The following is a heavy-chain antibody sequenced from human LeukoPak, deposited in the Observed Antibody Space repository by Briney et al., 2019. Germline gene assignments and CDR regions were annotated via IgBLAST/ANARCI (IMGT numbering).Heavy chain of an antibody. CDR2: ISDVEKIP. V-gene: IGHV3-23*01. CDR3: ARHDSYIPY. CDR1: GFTFTNYA. Sequence: AGGSLRLSCAASGFTFTNYAMSWVCQAPGKGLEWVSGISDVEKIPYYSDSVKGRFTISRDNSKKTVYLQMNNLRAEDTAVYFCARHDSYIPYWGQGIPVTVSS. J-gene: IGHJ4*02. D-gene: IGHD3-10*01.